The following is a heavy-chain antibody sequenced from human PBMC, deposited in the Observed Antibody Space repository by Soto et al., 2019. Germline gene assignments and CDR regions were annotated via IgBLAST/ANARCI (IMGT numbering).Heavy chain of an antibody. CDR1: GFTFSSYG. J-gene: IGHJ6*02. CDR2: ISYDGSNK. V-gene: IGHV3-30*18. CDR3: AKAESDEYYYGMDV. Sequence: QVQLVESGGGVVQPGRSLRLSCAASGFTFSSYGMHWVRQAPGKGLEWVAVISYDGSNKYYADSVKGRFTISRDNSKNTLYLQMNSLRAEDTAVYYCAKAESDEYYYGMDVWGQGTMVTVSS.